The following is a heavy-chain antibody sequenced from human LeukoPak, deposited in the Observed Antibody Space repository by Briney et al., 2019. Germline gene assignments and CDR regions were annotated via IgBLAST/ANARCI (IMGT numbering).Heavy chain of an antibody. D-gene: IGHD5-18*01. CDR2: ISYDGSNK. V-gene: IGHV3-30*18. Sequence: GGSLRLSCAASGFTFSSYGMHWVRQAPGKGLEWVAVISYDGSNKYYADSVKGRFTISRDNSKNTLYLQMNSLRAEDTAVYYCAKDSPAEELWPFYYFDYWGQGTLVTVSS. CDR3: AKDSPAEELWPFYYFDY. CDR1: GFTFSSYG. J-gene: IGHJ4*02.